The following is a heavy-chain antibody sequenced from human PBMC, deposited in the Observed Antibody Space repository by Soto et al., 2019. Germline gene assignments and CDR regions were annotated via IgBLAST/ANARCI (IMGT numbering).Heavy chain of an antibody. J-gene: IGHJ3*01. CDR3: AKGFIVVMTVIRPDDAFDV. CDR1: GFTFSNYG. CDR2: ISGGGGST. Sequence: EVQLLESGGGLVQPGESLRLSCAASGFTFSNYGINWVRQAPGKGLEWVAGISGGGGSTYYADSVKGRFTISRDPSKNPLYLQMNSLRAEDTAVYYCAKGFIVVMTVIRPDDAFDVCGQGTMVTVSS. D-gene: IGHD2-21*02. V-gene: IGHV3-23*01.